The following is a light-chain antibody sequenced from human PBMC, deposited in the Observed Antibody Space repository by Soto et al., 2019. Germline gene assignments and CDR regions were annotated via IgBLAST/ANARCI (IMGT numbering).Light chain of an antibody. Sequence: QSALTQPASVSGSPGQSITISCTGTSSDVGGYNCVSWYQQHPGKAPKLMIYDVNNRPSGVSNRFSGSKSGNTASLTISGLQAEDEAYYYCSSFTSSTTYVFGTGTKLTVL. V-gene: IGLV2-14*01. CDR2: DVN. CDR3: SSFTSSTTYV. CDR1: SSDVGGYNC. J-gene: IGLJ1*01.